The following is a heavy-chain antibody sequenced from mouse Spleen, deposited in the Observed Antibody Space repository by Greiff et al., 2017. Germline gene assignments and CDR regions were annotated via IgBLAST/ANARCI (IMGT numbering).Heavy chain of an antibody. CDR3: ARLRQLGLPFFAY. D-gene: IGHD3-2*01. CDR2: INSNGGST. V-gene: IGHV5-6-2*01. J-gene: IGHJ3*01. CDR1: GFTFSSYA. Sequence: EVHLVESGGGLVKPGGSLKLSCAASGFTFSSYAMSWVRQTPEKRLEWVAAINSNGGSTYYPDTVKDRFTISRDNAKNTLYLQMSSLRSEDTALYYCARLRQLGLPFFAYWGQGTLVTVSA.